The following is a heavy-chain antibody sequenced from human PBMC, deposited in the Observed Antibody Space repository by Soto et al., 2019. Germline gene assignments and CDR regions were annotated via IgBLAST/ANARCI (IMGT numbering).Heavy chain of an antibody. V-gene: IGHV3-74*01. CDR2: INSDGSST. Sequence: GGSLRLSCAASGFTLSSYWMPWVRQAPGKGLVWVSRINSDGSSTNYADSVKGRFTISRDNAQNTLYLQMNSLRADDTAVYYCRYVGYSYGMDVWGQGTTVTVSS. CDR1: GFTLSSYW. D-gene: IGHD3-16*01. CDR3: RYVGYSYGMDV. J-gene: IGHJ6*02.